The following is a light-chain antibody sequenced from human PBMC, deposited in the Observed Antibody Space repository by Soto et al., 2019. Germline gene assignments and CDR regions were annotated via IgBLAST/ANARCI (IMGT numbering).Light chain of an antibody. CDR1: SSDVGSYNL. V-gene: IGLV2-23*01. J-gene: IGLJ2*01. CDR3: CSFVGSSTVV. CDR2: EGS. Sequence: QSALTQPASVSGSPGQSITISFTGTSSDVGSYNLVSWYQQHPGKAPKLMIYEGSKRRSGVSNRFSGSKSGNTASLTISGLQTEDEADYYCCSFVGSSTVVFGGGTQLTVL.